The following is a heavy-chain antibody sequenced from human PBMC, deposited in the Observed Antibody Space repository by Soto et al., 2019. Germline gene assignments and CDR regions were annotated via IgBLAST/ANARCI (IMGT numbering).Heavy chain of an antibody. CDR1: GFTFSSYA. J-gene: IGHJ5*02. CDR2: ISGSGGST. V-gene: IGHV3-23*01. D-gene: IGHD3-10*01. Sequence: PGGSLRLSCAASGFTFSSYAMSWVRQAPGKGLEWVSAISGSGGSTYYADSVKGRFTISRDNSKNTLYLQMNSLRAEDTAVYYCAKDLIPAPGSYIDNWFDPWGQGTQVTVSS. CDR3: AKDLIPAPGSYIDNWFDP.